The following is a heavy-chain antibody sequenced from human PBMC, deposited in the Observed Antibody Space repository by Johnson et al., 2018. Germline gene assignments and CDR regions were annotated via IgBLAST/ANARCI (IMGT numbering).Heavy chain of an antibody. J-gene: IGHJ4*02. CDR1: GFTFSNYA. Sequence: VQLVESGGGLVQPGGSLRLSCAASGFTFSNYAMSWVRQAPGKGLEWVSAISGSGGETHYADPVKGRFTVARDNSKNTLYLHMNSLKAEDTAIYSGAKASKVDSGYYYLYWGQGTLVTVSS. D-gene: IGHD3-22*01. CDR2: ISGSGGET. V-gene: IGHV3-23*04. CDR3: AKASKVDSGYYYLY.